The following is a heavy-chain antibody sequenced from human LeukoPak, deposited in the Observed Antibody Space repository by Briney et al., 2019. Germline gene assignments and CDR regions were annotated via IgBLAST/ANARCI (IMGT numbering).Heavy chain of an antibody. CDR2: IYSGGTT. D-gene: IGHD6-13*01. CDR1: GFTVSNSF. Sequence: GGSLRLSCAASGFTVSNSFVSWVRQAPGKGLEWVSIIYSGGTTYYVDSVKGRFTISRDNSKNTLYLQMNSLRAEDTAVYYCARDDRIGAAGTFDYWGQGTLVTVSS. J-gene: IGHJ4*02. CDR3: ARDDRIGAAGTFDY. V-gene: IGHV3-53*01.